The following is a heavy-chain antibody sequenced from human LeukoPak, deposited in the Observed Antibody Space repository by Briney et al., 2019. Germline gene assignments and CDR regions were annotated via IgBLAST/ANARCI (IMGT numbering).Heavy chain of an antibody. CDR1: GYTFSTYG. CDR2: ISTYNGNT. CDR3: ARGAPNYDLLTGYHV. Sequence: ASVKVSCKASGYTFSTYGITWVRQAPGQGLEWMGWISTYNGNTYYAQRLQGRVTMTTDTSTSTAFMELRSLTSDDTAVYYCARGAPNYDLLTGYHVWGQGTLVTVSS. V-gene: IGHV1-18*01. J-gene: IGHJ4*02. D-gene: IGHD3-9*01.